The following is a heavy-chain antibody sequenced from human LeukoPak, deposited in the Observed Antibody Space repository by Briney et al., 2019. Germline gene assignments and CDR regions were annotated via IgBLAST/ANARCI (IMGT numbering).Heavy chain of an antibody. CDR2: ISGSGGST. V-gene: IGHV3-23*01. J-gene: IGHJ4*02. CDR3: AKAPEWLSYYFDY. CDR1: GFTFSSYA. D-gene: IGHD3-3*01. Sequence: GGSLRLSCAASGFTFSSYAMSWVRQAPGKGLEWVSAISGSGGSTYYADSVKGRFTIFRDNSKNTLYLQMNSLRAEDTAVYYCAKAPEWLSYYFDYWGQGTLVTVSS.